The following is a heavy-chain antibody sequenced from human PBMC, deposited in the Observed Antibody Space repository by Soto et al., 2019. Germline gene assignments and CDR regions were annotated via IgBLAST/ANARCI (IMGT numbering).Heavy chain of an antibody. CDR2: ITNSGTIT. V-gene: IGHV3-11*01. J-gene: IGHJ3*01. CDR1: GFTFSNYW. Sequence: QVQLVDSGGGLVKPGGSLRLSCAASGFTFSNYWFTYIRQAPGKGLEWIAYITNSGTITHYADSVQGRFSISRDNAKNSLSLQMNDLRVEDTAVYYCARSLLGVGDPFDLWGQGTSVLVSS. CDR3: ARSLLGVGDPFDL. D-gene: IGHD2-15*01.